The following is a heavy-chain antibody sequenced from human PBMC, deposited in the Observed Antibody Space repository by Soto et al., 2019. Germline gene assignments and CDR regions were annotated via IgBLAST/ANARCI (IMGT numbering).Heavy chain of an antibody. J-gene: IGHJ4*02. Sequence: SETLSLTCTVSGGSISSGDYYWSWIRQPPGKGLEWIGYIYYSGSTYYNPSLKSRVTISVDTSKNQFSLKLSSVTAADTAVYYCMLGSGWKDFDYCAQGTLVTVSS. V-gene: IGHV4-30-4*01. CDR3: MLGSGWKDFDY. CDR2: IYYSGST. CDR1: GGSISSGDYY. D-gene: IGHD3-22*01.